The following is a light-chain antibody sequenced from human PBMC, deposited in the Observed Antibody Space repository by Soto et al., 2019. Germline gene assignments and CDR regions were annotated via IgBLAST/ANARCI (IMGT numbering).Light chain of an antibody. CDR2: AAS. CDR3: QQSYSTPYT. Sequence: DIQMTQXXXXXXASVGDRVTITCRASQSISSYLNWYQQKPGKAPKLLIYAASSLQSGVPSRFSGSGSGTDFTLTISSLQPEDFATYYCQQSYSTPYTFGQGTKLEIK. J-gene: IGKJ2*01. CDR1: QSISSY. V-gene: IGKV1-39*01.